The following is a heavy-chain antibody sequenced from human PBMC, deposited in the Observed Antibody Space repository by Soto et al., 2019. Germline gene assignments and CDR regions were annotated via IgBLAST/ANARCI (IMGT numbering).Heavy chain of an antibody. CDR3: ARDPSKYSSSSWKWAP. V-gene: IGHV1-69*13. CDR1: GGTFSSYA. CDR2: IIPIFGTA. D-gene: IGHD6-6*01. J-gene: IGHJ5*02. Sequence: SVKVSCKASGGTFSSYAISWVRQAPGQGLEWMGGIIPIFGTANYAQKFQGRVTITADESTSTAYMELSSLRSEDTALYYCARDPSKYSSSSWKWAPWGQGTLVTVSS.